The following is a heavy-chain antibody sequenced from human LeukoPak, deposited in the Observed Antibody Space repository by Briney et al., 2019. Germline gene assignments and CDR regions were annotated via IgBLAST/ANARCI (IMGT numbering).Heavy chain of an antibody. CDR2: INPSGGST. CDR3: ARKGGYYDSSGYYYDYDAFDI. D-gene: IGHD3-22*01. CDR1: GYTFTSYY. J-gene: IGHJ3*02. V-gene: IGHV1-46*01. Sequence: ASVKVSCKASGYTFTSYYMHWVRQAPGQGLEWMGIINPSGGSTSYAQKFQGRVTMTRDMSTSTVYMELSSLRSEDTAVYYCARKGGYYDSSGYYYDYDAFDIWGQGTMVTVSS.